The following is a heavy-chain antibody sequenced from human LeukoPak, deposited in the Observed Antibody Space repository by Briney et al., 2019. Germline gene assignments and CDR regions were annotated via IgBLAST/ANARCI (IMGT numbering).Heavy chain of an antibody. CDR2: INEDGSQK. V-gene: IGHV3-7*01. CDR3: TRSYCSGGSCYYRP. D-gene: IGHD2-15*01. CDR1: GFTFNNYW. Sequence: GGSLRLSCAASGFTFNNYWMSWVRQAPGKGLEWVANINEDGSQKYYVDSVKGRFTISRDNAENSLYLQMNSLRAEDTAVYYCTRSYCSGGSCYYRPWGQGTLVTVSS. J-gene: IGHJ5*02.